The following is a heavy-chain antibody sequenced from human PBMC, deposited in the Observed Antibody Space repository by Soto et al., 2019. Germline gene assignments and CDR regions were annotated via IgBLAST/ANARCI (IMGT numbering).Heavy chain of an antibody. CDR3: ARGYCNSGSCYSAPNDY. J-gene: IGHJ4*02. V-gene: IGHV1-69*02. CDR2: IIHILGIA. Sequence: QVQLVQSGAEVKKPGSSVKVSCKASGGTFSSYTFRWVRQAPGHGLEWMGRIIHILGIASYAQMFQGRATITADQSTSKAYMELSSLRSDDTAVYYCARGYCNSGSCYSAPNDYRGQGTLVTVS. CDR1: GGTFSSYT. D-gene: IGHD2-15*01.